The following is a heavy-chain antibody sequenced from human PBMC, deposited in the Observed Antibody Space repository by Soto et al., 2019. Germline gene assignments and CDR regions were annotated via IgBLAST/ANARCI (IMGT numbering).Heavy chain of an antibody. J-gene: IGHJ4*02. V-gene: IGHV3-33*01. Sequence: GGSLRLSCAASGFTFSSYGMHWVRQAPGKGLEWVAVIWYDGSNKYYGDSVKGRFTISRDNSKNTLYQQMNSLRAEYTAVYYCARDQTMIVNLDDWRQETVLTVPS. D-gene: IGHD3-22*01. CDR1: GFTFSSYG. CDR2: IWYDGSNK. CDR3: ARDQTMIVNLDD.